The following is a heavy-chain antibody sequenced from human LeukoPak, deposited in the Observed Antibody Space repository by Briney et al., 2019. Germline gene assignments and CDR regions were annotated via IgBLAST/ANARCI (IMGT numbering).Heavy chain of an antibody. CDR1: GYTFTSHG. D-gene: IGHD3-9*01. J-gene: IGHJ6*03. CDR3: ARLRSVLRYFDWLPPYYYMDV. Sequence: ASVKVSCKASGYTFTSHGISWVRQAPGQGLEWMGWISTYNGNTNYAQKLQGRVSMTTDTSTSTAYMDLSSLRSEDTAVYYCARLRSVLRYFDWLPPYYYMDVWGKGTTVTISS. CDR2: ISTYNGNT. V-gene: IGHV1-18*01.